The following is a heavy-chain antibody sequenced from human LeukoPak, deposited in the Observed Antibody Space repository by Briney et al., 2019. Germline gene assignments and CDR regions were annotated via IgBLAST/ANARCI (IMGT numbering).Heavy chain of an antibody. CDR1: GFTFSGYS. Sequence: PGGSLRLSCAASGFTFSGYSMNWVRQAPGKGLEWVSSISSSSSYIYYADSVKGRFTISRDNAKNSLYLQMNSLRAEDTAVYYCARAYDILTGPFDYWGQGTLVTVSS. D-gene: IGHD3-9*01. V-gene: IGHV3-21*01. J-gene: IGHJ4*02. CDR2: ISSSSSYI. CDR3: ARAYDILTGPFDY.